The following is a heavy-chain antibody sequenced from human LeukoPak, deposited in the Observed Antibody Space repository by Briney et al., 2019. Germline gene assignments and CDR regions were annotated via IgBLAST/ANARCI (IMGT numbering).Heavy chain of an antibody. V-gene: IGHV4-4*07. D-gene: IGHD3-22*01. CDR3: ARDYYDSGGYYPSDI. J-gene: IGHJ3*02. CDR1: GGSISSYY. Sequence: SETLSLTCTVSGGSISSYYWSWIRQPAGKGLEWIGRIYTSGSTNYNPSLKSRVTMSVDTSKNQFSLKLSSVTAADTAVYYCARDYYDSGGYYPSDIWGQGTMVTVSS. CDR2: IYTSGST.